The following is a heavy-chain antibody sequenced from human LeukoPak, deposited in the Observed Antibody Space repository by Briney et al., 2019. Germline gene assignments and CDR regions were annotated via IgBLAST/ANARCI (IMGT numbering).Heavy chain of an antibody. Sequence: ASVKVSCKASGYTFTSYAMHWVRQAPGQRLEWMGWINAGNGNTKYSQKFQGRVTITRDTSASIAYMELSSLRSEDTAVYYCARAAGYCSGGSCHLNWFDPWGQGTLVTVSS. V-gene: IGHV1-3*01. CDR1: GYTFTSYA. J-gene: IGHJ5*02. D-gene: IGHD2-15*01. CDR3: ARAAGYCSGGSCHLNWFDP. CDR2: INAGNGNT.